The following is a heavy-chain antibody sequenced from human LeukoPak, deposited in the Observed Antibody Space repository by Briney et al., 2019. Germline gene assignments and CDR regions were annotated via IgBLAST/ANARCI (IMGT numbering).Heavy chain of an antibody. J-gene: IGHJ4*02. CDR1: GLTFSIYA. D-gene: IGHD5-24*01. V-gene: IGHV3-23*01. Sequence: GGSLRLSCAASGLTFSIYAMSWVRQAPGKGLEWVSAISGSGGSTYYADSVKGRFTISRDNSKNTLYLQMNSLRAEDTAVYYCAKRMSRDGYNYYFDYWGQGTLVTVSS. CDR3: AKRMSRDGYNYYFDY. CDR2: ISGSGGST.